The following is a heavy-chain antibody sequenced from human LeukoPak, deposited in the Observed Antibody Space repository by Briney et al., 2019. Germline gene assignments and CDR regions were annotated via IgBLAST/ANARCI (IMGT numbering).Heavy chain of an antibody. V-gene: IGHV4-4*02. CDR1: GGSISSTNW. CDR2: IHHSGST. J-gene: IGHJ4*02. Sequence: SETLSLTCAVSGGSISSTNWWTWVRQPPGKGLEWIGEIHHSGSTNYKPSLRSQIAMSVDKSKNQFSLTLSSVTAADTAIYYCASQANSNGRLVDNWGQGTLVTVSS. D-gene: IGHD3-22*01. CDR3: ASQANSNGRLVDN.